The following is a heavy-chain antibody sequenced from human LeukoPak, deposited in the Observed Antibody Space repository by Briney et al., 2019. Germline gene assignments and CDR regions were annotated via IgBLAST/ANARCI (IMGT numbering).Heavy chain of an antibody. CDR2: INPNSGGT. V-gene: IGHV1-2*02. Sequence: GASVKVSCKASGYTFTGYYMHWVRQAPGQGLEWMGWINPNSGGTNYAQKFQGRVTITADKSTSTAYMELSSLRSEDTAVYYCASQESGYPKIYWYFDLWGRGTLVTVSS. CDR3: ASQESGYPKIYWYFDL. J-gene: IGHJ2*01. CDR1: GYTFTGYY. D-gene: IGHD3-3*01.